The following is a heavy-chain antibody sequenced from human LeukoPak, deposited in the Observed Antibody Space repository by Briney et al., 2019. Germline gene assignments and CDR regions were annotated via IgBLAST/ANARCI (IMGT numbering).Heavy chain of an antibody. J-gene: IGHJ3*02. D-gene: IGHD2-2*01. CDR2: ISYDSSNE. CDR1: GFTFSSYG. Sequence: GGSLRLSCAASGFTFSSYGMHWVRQAPAKGLEWVAVISYDSSNEYHVDSVKGRFTISRDNSKNTLYLQMNSLRVEDTAVYYCVKDPDPRYCSSTSCSPIWGQGTMVTVSS. CDR3: VKDPDPRYCSSTSCSPI. V-gene: IGHV3-30*18.